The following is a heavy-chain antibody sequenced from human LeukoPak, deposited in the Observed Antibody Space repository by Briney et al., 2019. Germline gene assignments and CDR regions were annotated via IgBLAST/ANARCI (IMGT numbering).Heavy chain of an antibody. Sequence: PGGSLTLFCAALGLTFSTYAMQGVRQATGKGPEWVSTIGGSGDARYYANSVKGRCTISRDNSKNTLYLQMDSLRAEDTALYYCARRSIIGVPYWGAFDYWGQGILVSVS. CDR2: IGGSGDAR. V-gene: IGHV3-23*01. CDR3: ARRSIIGVPYWGAFDY. D-gene: IGHD3-16*01. J-gene: IGHJ4*02. CDR1: GLTFSTYA.